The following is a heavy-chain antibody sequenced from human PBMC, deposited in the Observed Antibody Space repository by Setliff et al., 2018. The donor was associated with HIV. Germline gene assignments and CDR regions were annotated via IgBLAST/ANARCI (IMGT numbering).Heavy chain of an antibody. CDR2: IHYSGSF. V-gene: IGHV4-59*08. J-gene: IGHJ4*02. Sequence: PSETLSLTCTVSGGSISGHYWPWIRQAPGKGLEWIGTIHYSGSFVYSPSLKSRVTISVDTSKNQFSLKLISVTAADTAVFYCVRVDYGDYDFDYWGQGTLVTVSS. CDR3: VRVDYGDYDFDY. CDR1: GGSISGHY. D-gene: IGHD4-17*01.